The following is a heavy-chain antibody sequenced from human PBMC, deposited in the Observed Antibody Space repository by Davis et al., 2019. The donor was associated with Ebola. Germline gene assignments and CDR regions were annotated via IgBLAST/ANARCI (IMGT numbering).Heavy chain of an antibody. CDR3: ARGAGGIAEN. CDR2: INHSGST. J-gene: IGHJ4*02. Sequence: MPSETLSLTCAVYGGSFSGYYWSWIRQPPGKGLEWIGEINHSGSTNYNPSLKSRVTISVDTSKNQFSLTLSSVTAADTAVYYCARGAGGIAENWGQGTLVTVSS. V-gene: IGHV4-34*01. CDR1: GGSFSGYY. D-gene: IGHD6-13*01.